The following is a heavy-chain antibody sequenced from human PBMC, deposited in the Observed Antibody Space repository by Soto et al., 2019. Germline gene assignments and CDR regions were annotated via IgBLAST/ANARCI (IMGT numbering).Heavy chain of an antibody. Sequence: QVQLQESGPGLVKPSQTLSLTCTVSGGSISSGGYYWSWIRQHPGKGLECIGSIYDSGSTYYDPSIKSRVTISVDASKNQLSLKRASVTAADTAMYYCARGGTRAYFHHWGQGTLITVSS. CDR1: GGSISSGGYY. V-gene: IGHV4-31*03. CDR3: ARGGTRAYFHH. J-gene: IGHJ1*01. D-gene: IGHD1-1*01. CDR2: IYDSGST.